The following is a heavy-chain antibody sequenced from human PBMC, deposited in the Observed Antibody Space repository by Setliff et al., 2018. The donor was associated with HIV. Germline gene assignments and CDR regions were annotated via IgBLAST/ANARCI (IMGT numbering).Heavy chain of an antibody. Sequence: ASVKVSCKASGYTFSSYAIHWVRQAPGQRPEWMGWINVGKGNTKYSQDLQGRVTITRDTSASTAYMELNSLRSEDMAVHYCARAPHEGLLWFGGGGFDLWGQGTMVTVSS. CDR2: INVGKGNT. CDR3: ARAPHEGLLWFGGGGFDL. V-gene: IGHV1-3*03. CDR1: GYTFSSYA. J-gene: IGHJ3*01. D-gene: IGHD3-10*01.